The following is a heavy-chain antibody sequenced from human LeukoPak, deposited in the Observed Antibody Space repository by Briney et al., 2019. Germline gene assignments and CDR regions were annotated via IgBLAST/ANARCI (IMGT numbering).Heavy chain of an antibody. V-gene: IGHV3-69-1*01. Sequence: GGSLRLSCAASGFIVSSNYMNWVRQAPGKGLEWVSSISSSSYIYYADSVKGRFTISRDNAKNSLYLQMNSLRAEDTAVYYCARDYIEGLLAYWGQGTLVTVSS. J-gene: IGHJ4*02. CDR3: ARDYIEGLLAY. D-gene: IGHD1-26*01. CDR2: ISSSSYI. CDR1: GFIVSSNY.